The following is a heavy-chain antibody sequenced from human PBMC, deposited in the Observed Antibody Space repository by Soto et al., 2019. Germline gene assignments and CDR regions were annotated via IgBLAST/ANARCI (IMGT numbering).Heavy chain of an antibody. CDR3: ARSFTKSRRGGVAFDY. V-gene: IGHV1-69*06. Sequence: QVQLVQSGAEVKKPGSSVKVSCTTSGGPFSSFAINWMRQSPGQGLEWMGGIIPLDATTTYAEKIEGRVTITADTSTITAYMELSRLTLADTAGYYFARSFTKSRRGGVAFDYWGQGTLLTVSS. J-gene: IGHJ4*02. CDR2: IIPLDATT. CDR1: GGPFSSFA. D-gene: IGHD2-8*01.